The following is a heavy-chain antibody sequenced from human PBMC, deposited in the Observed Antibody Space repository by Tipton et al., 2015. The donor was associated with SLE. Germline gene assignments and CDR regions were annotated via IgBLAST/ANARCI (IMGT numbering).Heavy chain of an antibody. CDR3: ACGYSYGYGY. J-gene: IGHJ4*02. V-gene: IGHV4-34*01. Sequence: LRLSCTVSGGSISSYYWSWIRQPPGKGLEWIGEINHSGSTNYNPSLKSRVTISVDTSKNQFSLKLSSVTAADTAVYYCACGYSYGYGYWGQGTLVTVSS. CDR2: INHSGST. CDR1: GGSISSYY. D-gene: IGHD5-18*01.